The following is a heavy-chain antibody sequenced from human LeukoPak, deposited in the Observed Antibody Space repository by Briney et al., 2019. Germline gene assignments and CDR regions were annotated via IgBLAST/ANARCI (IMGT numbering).Heavy chain of an antibody. CDR3: AKDWLVAGPDY. V-gene: IGHV3-73*01. J-gene: IGHJ4*02. D-gene: IGHD6-19*01. CDR1: GFTFSGSA. Sequence: GGSLKLSCAASGFTFSGSAMHWVRQASGKGLEWVGRIRSKANSYATAYAASVKGRFTISRDNSKNTLYLQMNSLRAEDTAVYYCAKDWLVAGPDYWGQGTLVTVSS. CDR2: IRSKANSYAT.